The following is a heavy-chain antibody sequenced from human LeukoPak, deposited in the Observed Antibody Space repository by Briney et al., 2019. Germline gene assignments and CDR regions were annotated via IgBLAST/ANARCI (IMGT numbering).Heavy chain of an antibody. CDR3: TRKADSDGAGDF. CDR2: IYSHGAT. J-gene: IGHJ4*02. CDR1: GFTVYNNY. Sequence: GRSLRLSCAASGFTVYNNYMTWVRQAPGKGLECVSVIYSHGATYYAVSVKGRFTISRDKSKNTLSLQMNDLRPDDTAVYYCTRKADSDGAGDFWGQGALVTVSS. V-gene: IGHV3-53*01. D-gene: IGHD2-21*01.